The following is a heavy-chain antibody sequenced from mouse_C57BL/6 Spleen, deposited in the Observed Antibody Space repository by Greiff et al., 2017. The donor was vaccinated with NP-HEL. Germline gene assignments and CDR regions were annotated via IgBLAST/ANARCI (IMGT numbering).Heavy chain of an antibody. Sequence: VKLQQSGPGLVQPSQSLSITCTVSGFSLTSYGVHWVRQSPGKGLEWLGVIWSGGSTDYNAAFISRLSISKDNSKSQVFFKMNSLQADDTAIYYCARKHDYDVGYAMDYWGQGTSVTVSS. D-gene: IGHD2-4*01. CDR3: ARKHDYDVGYAMDY. CDR2: IWSGGST. J-gene: IGHJ4*01. V-gene: IGHV2-2*01. CDR1: GFSLTSYG.